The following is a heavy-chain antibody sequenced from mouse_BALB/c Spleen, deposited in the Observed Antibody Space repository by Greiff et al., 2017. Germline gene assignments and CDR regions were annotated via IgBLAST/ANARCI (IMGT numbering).Heavy chain of an antibody. V-gene: IGHV3-6*02. CDR3: ARGELGRAWFAY. CDR2: ISYDGSN. J-gene: IGHJ3*01. CDR1: GYSITSGYY. Sequence: DVKLQESGPGLVKPSQSLSLTCSVTGYSITSGYYWNWIRQFPGNKLEWMGYISYDGSNNYNPSLKNRISITRDTSKNQFFLKLNSVTTEDTATYYCARGELGRAWFAYWGQGTLVTVSA. D-gene: IGHD4-1*01.